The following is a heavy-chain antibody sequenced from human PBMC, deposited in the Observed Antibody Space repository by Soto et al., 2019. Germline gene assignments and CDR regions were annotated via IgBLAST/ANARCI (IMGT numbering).Heavy chain of an antibody. CDR1: GGYFRVYY. CDR2: INHSGST. J-gene: IGHJ6*02. CDR3: ASYEPLYSSVWYGSYGMDV. Sequence: PSETLSLTCAVYGGYFRVYYWSWIRKPPGKGLEWIGEINHSGSTNYNPSLKSRVTISVDTSKNQFSLKLSSVTAADTAVYYCASYEPLYSSVWYGSYGMDVWGQGTTVTVSS. D-gene: IGHD6-19*01. V-gene: IGHV4-34*01.